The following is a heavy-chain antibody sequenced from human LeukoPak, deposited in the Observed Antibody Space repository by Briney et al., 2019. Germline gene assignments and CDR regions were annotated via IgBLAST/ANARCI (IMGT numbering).Heavy chain of an antibody. CDR2: ISAYNGNT. D-gene: IGHD2-2*01. J-gene: IGHJ6*02. CDR3: AREVVVPAAPGRDYYYYYGMDV. CDR1: GYTFTSYG. V-gene: IGHV1-18*01. Sequence: ASVKVSCKASGYTFTSYGISWVRQAPGQGLEWMGWISAYNGNTNYAQKLQGRVTMTTDTSTSTAYMGLRSLRSDDTAVYYCAREVVVPAAPGRDYYYYYGMDVWGQGTTVTVSS.